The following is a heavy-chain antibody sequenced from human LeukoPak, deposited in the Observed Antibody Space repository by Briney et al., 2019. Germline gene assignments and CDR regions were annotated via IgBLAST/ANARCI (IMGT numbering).Heavy chain of an antibody. D-gene: IGHD5-12*01. CDR2: IRSKAYGGTT. Sequence: SLRLSYTAYGFNFGDYAMSWFRQAPGKGLEWVGFIRSKAYGGTTEYAASVKGRFTISRDDSKSIAYLQMNSLKTEDTAVYYCTRDSGYVGWFDPWGQGTLVTVSS. CDR3: TRDSGYVGWFDP. J-gene: IGHJ5*02. V-gene: IGHV3-49*03. CDR1: GFNFGDYA.